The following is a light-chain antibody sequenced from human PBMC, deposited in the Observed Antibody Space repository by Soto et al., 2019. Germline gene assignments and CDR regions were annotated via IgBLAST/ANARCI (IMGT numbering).Light chain of an antibody. CDR2: DVF. CDR3: QQRSNWPPEIT. CDR1: QSISIY. J-gene: IGKJ1*01. V-gene: IGKV3-11*01. Sequence: EIVLTQSPATLSLSPGERATLSCRASQSISIYLAWYQQKPGQAPRLLIYDVFNRDTGSPARFSGSGSGTDFTITISSLEPEDFAVYYCQQRSNWPPEITFGQGTKVDIK.